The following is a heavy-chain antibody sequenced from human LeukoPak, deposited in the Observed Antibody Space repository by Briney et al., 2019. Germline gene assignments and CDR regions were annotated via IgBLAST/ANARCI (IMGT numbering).Heavy chain of an antibody. CDR1: GFTLSTYS. V-gene: IGHV3-21*04. J-gene: IGHJ4*02. CDR2: ISWGGSNI. D-gene: IGHD3-16*01. CDR3: ARDGGSHYFDF. Sequence: GGSLRLSCVASGFTLSTYSMNWVRQAPGKGLEWVSSISWGGSNIYYADSVRGRFTISRDNAKDSLYLQMNSLRGEDTAVYSCARDGGSHYFDFWGQGTLVSVSS.